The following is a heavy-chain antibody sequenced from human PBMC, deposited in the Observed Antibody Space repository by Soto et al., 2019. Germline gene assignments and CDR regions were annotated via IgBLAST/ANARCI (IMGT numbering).Heavy chain of an antibody. J-gene: IGHJ5*02. CDR2: IIPVFGTA. Sequence: QVQLVQSGAEVKKPGSSVKVSCKATGVTLSSYAISWVRQAPGQGLEWLGGIIPVFGTADYAQKFQGRVTITADKSTSTAYMELNSLTSEDTAVYYCARDLRMVENGANWFDPCGQGTLVTVSS. CDR3: ARDLRMVENGANWFDP. D-gene: IGHD2-8*01. CDR1: GVTLSSYA. V-gene: IGHV1-69*06.